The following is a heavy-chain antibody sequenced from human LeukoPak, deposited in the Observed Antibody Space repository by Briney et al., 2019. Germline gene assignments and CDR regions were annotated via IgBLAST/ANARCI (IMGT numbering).Heavy chain of an antibody. Sequence: ASVKVSCKATGYNFTSYCLHWVRQAPGQGLEWMGIINPSGGHTTYAQRFQGRVTITRDTSTSTLYMDLSSLRSEDTAVYYCARTYDSSGYYHYFDYWGQGTLVTVSS. J-gene: IGHJ4*02. CDR1: GYNFTSYC. CDR2: INPSGGHT. CDR3: ARTYDSSGYYHYFDY. V-gene: IGHV1-46*01. D-gene: IGHD3-22*01.